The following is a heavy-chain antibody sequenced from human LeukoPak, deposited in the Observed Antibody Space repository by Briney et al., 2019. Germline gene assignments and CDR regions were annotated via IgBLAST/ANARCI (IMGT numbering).Heavy chain of an antibody. CDR1: GYSISSGYY. CDR3: ARDVAVAGTNY. J-gene: IGHJ4*02. D-gene: IGHD6-19*01. Sequence: PSETLSLTCSVSGYSISSGYYWGWIRQPPGKGLEWIGSIYHSGSSYYNPSLKSRVTISIDTSKNQFSLKLSSVTAADTAVYYCARDVAVAGTNYWGQGTLDTVSS. CDR2: IYHSGSS. V-gene: IGHV4-38-2*02.